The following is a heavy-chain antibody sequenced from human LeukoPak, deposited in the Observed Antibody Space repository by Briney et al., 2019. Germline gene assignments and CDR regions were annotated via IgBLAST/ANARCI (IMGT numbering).Heavy chain of an antibody. CDR2: IKQDGSEK. CDR1: GFTLSSYW. Sequence: GGSLRPSCAVSGFTLSSYWMNWVRQAPRKGLEWVANIKQDGSEKNYVDSVKGRFTISRDNAKSSLFLQMNDLRAEDTAVYYCAKGGRGNGEVYWGQGTLVTVSS. V-gene: IGHV3-7*01. D-gene: IGHD2-8*01. CDR3: AKGGRGNGEVY. J-gene: IGHJ4*02.